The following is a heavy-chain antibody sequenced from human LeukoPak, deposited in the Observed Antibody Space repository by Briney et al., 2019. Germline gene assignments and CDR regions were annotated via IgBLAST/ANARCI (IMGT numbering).Heavy chain of an antibody. J-gene: IGHJ4*02. V-gene: IGHV4-39*07. D-gene: IGHD5-12*01. CDR2: IYYSGST. CDR1: GGSISSSSYY. Sequence: SETLSLTCTVSGGSISSSSYYWGWLRQPPGKGLEWIGSIYYSGSTYYNPSLKSRVTISVDTSKNQFSLKLSSVTAADTAVYYCASQYSGYDHFDYWGQGTLVTVSS. CDR3: ASQYSGYDHFDY.